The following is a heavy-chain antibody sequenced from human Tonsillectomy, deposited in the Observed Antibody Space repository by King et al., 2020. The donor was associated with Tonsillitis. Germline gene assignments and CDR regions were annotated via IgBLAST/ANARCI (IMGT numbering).Heavy chain of an antibody. CDR2: ISYDGTKK. CDR1: GFTFSSYG. CDR3: AKEYSAYYYVYEFDY. V-gene: IGHV3-30*18. J-gene: IGHJ4*02. D-gene: IGHD3-22*01. Sequence: VQLVQSGGGVVQPGRSLRLSCAASGFTFSSYGMHWVRQAPGKGLEWVAVISYDGTKKYYADSVKGRFTISRDNSKNTLYLQMNSLRAEDTAVYYCAKEYSAYYYVYEFDYWGQGTLVTVSS.